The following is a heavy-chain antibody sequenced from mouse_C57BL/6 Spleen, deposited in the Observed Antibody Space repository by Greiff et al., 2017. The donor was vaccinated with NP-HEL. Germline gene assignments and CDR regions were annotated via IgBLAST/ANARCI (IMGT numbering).Heavy chain of an antibody. CDR2: IHPTHGGT. J-gene: IGHJ4*01. V-gene: IGHV1-26*01. CDR1: GYTFPDSY. D-gene: IGHD1-1*01. Sequence: EVQLQQSGPELVKPGASVTISCTASGYTFPDSYLHWVKQSPGQSLTWIGDIHPTHGGTSYHQKFQGKATLTVDKSSSTAYMELRSLTSEDSAVDYGAGSHYYGSSYDMDYWGQGTSVTVSS. CDR3: AGSHYYGSSYDMDY.